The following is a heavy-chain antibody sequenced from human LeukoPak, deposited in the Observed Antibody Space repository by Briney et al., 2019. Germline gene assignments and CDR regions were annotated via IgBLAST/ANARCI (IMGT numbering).Heavy chain of an antibody. CDR3: ARSREPGRDGDY. CDR1: GFTFSTHW. J-gene: IGHJ4*02. D-gene: IGHD5-24*01. CDR2: ISSDGIST. Sequence: PGGSLRLSCAASGFTFSTHWMHWVRQVPGKGLVWVSRISSDGISTAYADSVKGRFTLSRDNAKNTLYLQMNSLRADDTAVYYCARSREPGRDGDYWGQGTLVTVSS. V-gene: IGHV3-74*01.